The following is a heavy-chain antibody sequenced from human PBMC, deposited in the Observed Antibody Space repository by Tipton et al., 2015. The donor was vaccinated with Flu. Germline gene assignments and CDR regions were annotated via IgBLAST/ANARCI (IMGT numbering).Heavy chain of an antibody. D-gene: IGHD4-23*01. CDR2: ISRSGSTI. V-gene: IGHV3-48*03. J-gene: IGHJ4*02. CDR3: ARDAISGDNVGY. CDR1: GFTFSSYE. Sequence: SLRLSCAASGFTFSSYEMNWVRQAPGKGLEWVSYISRSGSTIYYADSVKGRFTISRDNTKNSLYLQMNSLRTEDTAVYYCARDAISGDNVGYWGQGTLVTVSS.